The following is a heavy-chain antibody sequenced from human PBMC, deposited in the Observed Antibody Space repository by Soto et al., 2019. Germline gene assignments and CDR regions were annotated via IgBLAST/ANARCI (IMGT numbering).Heavy chain of an antibody. CDR3: VHHVTGGSFDV. V-gene: IGHV2-5*02. J-gene: IGHJ3*01. Sequence: QITLKESGPTVVKPTQTLTLTCTFSGFSLAADGVGVGWIRQPPGKALEWLALIYWDDDTRYSPTLKTRITISKDISKSLVVLTLNDMDPVDAGTYFCVHHVTGGSFDVWGQGSRVTVS. D-gene: IGHD2-15*01. CDR2: IYWDDDT. CDR1: GFSLAADGVG.